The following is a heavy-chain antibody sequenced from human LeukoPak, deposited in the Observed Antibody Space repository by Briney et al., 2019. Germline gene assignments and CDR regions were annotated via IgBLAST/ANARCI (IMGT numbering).Heavy chain of an antibody. CDR2: IYHSGST. CDR1: GGSISSSNW. Sequence: SETLSLTCTVSGGSISSSNWWSWVRQPPGKGLEWIGEIYHSGSTNYNPSLKSRVTISVDKSKNQFSLKLSSVTAADTAVYYCARDRGTPDYYDTSGYDCWGQGTLVTVSS. CDR3: ARDRGTPDYYDTSGYDC. J-gene: IGHJ4*02. V-gene: IGHV4-4*02. D-gene: IGHD3-22*01.